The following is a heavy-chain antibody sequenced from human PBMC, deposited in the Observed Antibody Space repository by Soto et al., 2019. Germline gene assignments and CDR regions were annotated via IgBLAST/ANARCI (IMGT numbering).Heavy chain of an antibody. CDR1: GYTFTRYA. V-gene: IGHV1-18*01. Sequence: ASVKGSCKASGYTFTRYAVRWVRQAPGQGLEWMGWINVYNGNTKYAQKVQGRVTMTTDTSTSTAYMELRSLRSDDTAVYYCARGVGSGSYYNQYNWFDPWGQGTLVTVSS. CDR2: INVYNGNT. J-gene: IGHJ5*02. D-gene: IGHD3-10*01. CDR3: ARGVGSGSYYNQYNWFDP.